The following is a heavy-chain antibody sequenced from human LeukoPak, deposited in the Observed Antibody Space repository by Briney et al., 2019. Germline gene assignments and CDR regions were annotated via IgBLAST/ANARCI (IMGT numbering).Heavy chain of an antibody. D-gene: IGHD3-16*02. V-gene: IGHV3-23*01. CDR2: ISGSGGST. Sequence: PGGSLRLSCAASGFTFSSYAMSWVRQAPGKGLEWVSVISGSGGSTYHADSVKGRFTISRDNSRNTLYLQMNSLRAEDTAVYYCAKDGIVGGVIVPNDYWGQGTLVTVSS. CDR1: GFTFSSYA. CDR3: AKDGIVGGVIVPNDY. J-gene: IGHJ4*02.